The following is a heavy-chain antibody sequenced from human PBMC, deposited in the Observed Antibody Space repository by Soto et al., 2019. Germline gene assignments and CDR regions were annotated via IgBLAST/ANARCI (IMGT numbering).Heavy chain of an antibody. V-gene: IGHV2-5*01. J-gene: IGHJ5*02. CDR2: IYWNDDK. CDR1: GFSFNTTGVG. CDR3: AHLKGLISGRHLGS. D-gene: IGHD6-6*01. Sequence: QITLKESGPTLVKPTQTLTLTCTFSGFSFNTTGVGVAWIRQPPGKALEWLALIYWNDDKRYSSSLKTRLFITKDSSKKQVVLTVTDMVPVDTATYYCAHLKGLISGRHLGSWGQGALVTVSS.